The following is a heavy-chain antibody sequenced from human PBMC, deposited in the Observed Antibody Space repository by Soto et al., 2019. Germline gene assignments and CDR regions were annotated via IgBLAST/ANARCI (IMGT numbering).Heavy chain of an antibody. CDR2: ISRSSTGI. J-gene: IGHJ6*02. V-gene: IGHV3-48*02. Sequence: EVQLVESGGGLVQPGGSLRLSCAASGFTFSLYSMSWVRQAPGKGLEWVSYISRSSTGIHDADSVKGRFTISRDDATNSMHLQMNRLRDGDTAVYYCARAVTWRLDVWGQGTTVSISS. CDR1: GFTFSLYS. D-gene: IGHD3-10*01. CDR3: ARAVTWRLDV.